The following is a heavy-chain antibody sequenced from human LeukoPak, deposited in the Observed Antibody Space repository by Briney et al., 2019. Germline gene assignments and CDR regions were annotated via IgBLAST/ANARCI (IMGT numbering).Heavy chain of an antibody. CDR2: IYYSWST. J-gene: IGHJ6*01. Sequence: SETLSLTCTVSGGSISSYYWSWIRQPPGKGLEWIGYIYYSWSTNYNPSLKSRVTISVDTSKNQFSLKLSSVTAADTAVYYCARGDPYDYDDYYYYGMDVWGQGTTVTVSS. D-gene: IGHD3-16*01. CDR1: GGSISSYY. V-gene: IGHV4-59*01. CDR3: ARGDPYDYDDYYYYGMDV.